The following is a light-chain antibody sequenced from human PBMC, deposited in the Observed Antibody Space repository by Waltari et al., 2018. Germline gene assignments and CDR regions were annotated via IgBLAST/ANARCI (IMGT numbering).Light chain of an antibody. CDR1: ISDVGGYNY. V-gene: IGLV2-14*01. CDR3: SSYTSSSVV. CDR2: DVS. J-gene: IGLJ2*01. Sequence: QSALTQPASVSGSPGQSITISCTATISDVGGYNYVSWYKQHPGKAPKLMIYDVSNRPSGVSNRFSGSKSGNTASLTISGLQAEDEADYYCSSYTSSSVVFGGGTKLTVL.